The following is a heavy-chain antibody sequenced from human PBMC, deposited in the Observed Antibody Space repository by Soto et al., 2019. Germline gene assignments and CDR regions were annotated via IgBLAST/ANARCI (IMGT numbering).Heavy chain of an antibody. CDR3: AREGGYYYDSRGVFDY. J-gene: IGHJ4*02. CDR1: GYRFTSYG. D-gene: IGHD3-22*01. V-gene: IGHV1-18*01. Sequence: GSVKVSCKASGYRFTSYGISLERQAPGQGLEWMGWISAYNGNTNYAQKLQGRVTMTTDTSTSTAYMELRSLRSDDTAVYYCAREGGYYYDSRGVFDYWGQGTLVTGSS. CDR2: ISAYNGNT.